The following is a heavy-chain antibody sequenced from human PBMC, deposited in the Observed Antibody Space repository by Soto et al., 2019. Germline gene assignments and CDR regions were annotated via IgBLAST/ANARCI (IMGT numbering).Heavy chain of an antibody. CDR2: FYYSGST. J-gene: IGHJ4*02. CDR1: GGSISSGGYY. D-gene: IGHD2-15*01. Sequence: SETLALTCTDSGGSISSGGYYWSWIRQHPGKGLEWIGYFYYSGSTYYNPSLKSRVTISVDTSKNQFSLRLSSVTAADTAVYYCGKVVVAATRHTDFDSWGQGTLVTVSS. CDR3: GKVVVAATRHTDFDS. V-gene: IGHV4-31*03.